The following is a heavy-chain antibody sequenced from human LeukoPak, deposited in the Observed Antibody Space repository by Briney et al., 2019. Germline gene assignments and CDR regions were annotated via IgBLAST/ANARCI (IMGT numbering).Heavy chain of an antibody. Sequence: PGGSLRLSCAASGFTFDDYAMHWVRQAPGKGLEWVSGISWNSGSIGYADSVKGRFTISRDNAKNSLYLQMNSLRAEDTALYYCARGGIVAYYFDYWGQGTLVTVSS. J-gene: IGHJ4*02. CDR2: ISWNSGSI. V-gene: IGHV3-9*01. CDR1: GFTFDDYA. D-gene: IGHD5-12*01. CDR3: ARGGIVAYYFDY.